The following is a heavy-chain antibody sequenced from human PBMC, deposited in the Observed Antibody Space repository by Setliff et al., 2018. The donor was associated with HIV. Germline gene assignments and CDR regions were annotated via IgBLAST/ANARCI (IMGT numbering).Heavy chain of an antibody. CDR2: IYYTGIT. Sequence: SETLSLTCSVSGASINTYYWSWIRQPLGKGLEYIGYIYYTGITDYNPSLKSRVTMSIDTSKNQFSLKLTSVTAADTAVYYCATTAREPTSWGQGTLVTVSS. CDR3: ATTAREPTS. V-gene: IGHV4-59*01. J-gene: IGHJ4*02. CDR1: GASINTYY.